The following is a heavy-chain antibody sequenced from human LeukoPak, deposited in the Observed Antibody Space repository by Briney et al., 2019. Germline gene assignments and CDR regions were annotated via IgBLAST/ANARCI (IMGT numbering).Heavy chain of an antibody. D-gene: IGHD3-22*01. CDR3: ARDWERDYYDSSGYLDY. Sequence: GRSQRLSCAASGFTFSSYAMHWVRQAPGKGLEWVAVISYDGSNKYYADSVKGRFTISRDNSKNTLYLQMNSLRAEDTAVYYCARDWERDYYDSSGYLDYWGQGTLVTVSS. CDR1: GFTFSSYA. V-gene: IGHV3-30-3*01. CDR2: ISYDGSNK. J-gene: IGHJ4*02.